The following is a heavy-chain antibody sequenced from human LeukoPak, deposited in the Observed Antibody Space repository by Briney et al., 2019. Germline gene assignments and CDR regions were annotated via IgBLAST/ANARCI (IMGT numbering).Heavy chain of an antibody. J-gene: IGHJ4*02. D-gene: IGHD5-18*01. Sequence: PGGSLRLSCAASGFTVSNNYMNWVRQAPGKGLEWVSVIYSSGSTYYADSVKGRSTISRHNSKNTLYLQMNSLRPEDTAVYYCVYVDTVMATGDYWGQGTLVTVSS. CDR2: IYSSGST. CDR3: VYVDTVMATGDY. CDR1: GFTVSNNY. V-gene: IGHV3-53*04.